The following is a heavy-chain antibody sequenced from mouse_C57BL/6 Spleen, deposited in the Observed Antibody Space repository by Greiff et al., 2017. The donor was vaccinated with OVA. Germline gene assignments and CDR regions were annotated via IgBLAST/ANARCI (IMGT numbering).Heavy chain of an antibody. Sequence: QVQLQQSGPELVKPGASVKISCKASGYAFSSSWMNWVKQRPGKGLEWIGRIYPGDGDTNYNGKFKGKATLTADKSSSTAYMQLSSLTSADSAVYFCARYLDYWGQGTTLTVSS. CDR2: IYPGDGDT. V-gene: IGHV1-82*01. CDR3: ARYLDY. CDR1: GYAFSSSW. J-gene: IGHJ2*01.